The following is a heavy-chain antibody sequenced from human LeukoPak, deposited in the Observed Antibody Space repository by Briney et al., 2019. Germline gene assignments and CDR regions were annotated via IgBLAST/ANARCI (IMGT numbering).Heavy chain of an antibody. CDR3: ARRGFVATTRNWFDP. Sequence: GESLQISCKTSGYSFTSHWIGWVRQMPGKGLEWMGIIYPDDSDTRYSPSFQGQVIISADKSTATAYLQWTSLKASDTAIYYCARRGFVATTRNWFDPWGQGTLVTVSS. CDR2: IYPDDSDT. CDR1: GYSFTSHW. V-gene: IGHV5-51*01. D-gene: IGHD5-12*01. J-gene: IGHJ5*02.